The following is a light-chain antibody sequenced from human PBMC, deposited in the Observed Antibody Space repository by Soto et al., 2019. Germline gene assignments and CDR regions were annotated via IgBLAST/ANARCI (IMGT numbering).Light chain of an antibody. J-gene: IGKJ2*01. Sequence: DIQMTQSPSTLSASVGDRVTITCRASQSITTWLAWYQQKPGKAPKLLIYKATNLQSGVPSRFSGSGSGTEFSLTISSLQPDDFATYYCQRYNDYHYIFGQGTKLEI. CDR1: QSITTW. CDR2: KAT. V-gene: IGKV1-5*03. CDR3: QRYNDYHYI.